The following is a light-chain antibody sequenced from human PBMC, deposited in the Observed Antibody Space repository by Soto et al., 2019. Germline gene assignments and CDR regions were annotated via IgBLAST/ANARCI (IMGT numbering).Light chain of an antibody. CDR3: QQYGGSPWT. V-gene: IGKV3-20*01. CDR1: QSVSNSY. J-gene: IGKJ1*01. CDR2: GAS. Sequence: EIVLTQSPGTLSSSPGERATLSCRASQSVSNSYLAWYQQKPDQAPRLLIYGASSRATGVPYRFSGSGSGTDFALTISSLEPEDFAVYHCQQYGGSPWTFGQGTKVEIK.